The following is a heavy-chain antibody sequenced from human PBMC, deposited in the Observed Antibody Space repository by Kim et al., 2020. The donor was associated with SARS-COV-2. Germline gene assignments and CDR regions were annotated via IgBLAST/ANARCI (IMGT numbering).Heavy chain of an antibody. CDR1: GYALTSYT. CDR3: ARGPRRTRSTGTSHRYYYM. D-gene: IGHD6-13*01. Sequence: ASVKVSCEASGYALTSYTINWVRQAPGQGLEWLGWINPYNGNTNYAQKFQDRVTMTTDTPTSIVYMEVRSLGFDDTAVYYCARGPRRTRSTGTSHRYYYM. CDR2: INPYNGNT. V-gene: IGHV1-18*01. J-gene: IGHJ6*03.